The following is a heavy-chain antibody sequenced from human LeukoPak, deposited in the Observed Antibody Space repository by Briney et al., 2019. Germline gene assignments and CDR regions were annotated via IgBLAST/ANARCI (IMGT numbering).Heavy chain of an antibody. CDR2: ISVYNDNT. J-gene: IGHJ4*02. CDR3: ARVAAAGIHY. D-gene: IGHD6-13*01. V-gene: IGHV1-18*01. Sequence: GASVKVSCKASGYTFTTYGISRVRQAPGQGLEWIGWISVYNDNTNYAQKFQGRVTMTTDTSTTTAYMELRSLTSDDTAVYYCARVAAAGIHYWGQGTLVTVSS. CDR1: GYTFTTYG.